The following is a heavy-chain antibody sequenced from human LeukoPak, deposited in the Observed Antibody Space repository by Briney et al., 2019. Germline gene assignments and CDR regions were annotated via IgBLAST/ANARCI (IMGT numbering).Heavy chain of an antibody. CDR2: INWNGGST. Sequence: GGSLRLSCAASGFTFDDYGMSWVRQAPGKGLEWVSGINWNGGSTGYADSVKGRFTISRDNAKNSLYLQMNSLRAEDTALYHCAREVTLLWFGELLRDSGGRDAFDIWGQGTMVTVSS. CDR3: AREVTLLWFGELLRDSGGRDAFDI. CDR1: GFTFDDYG. D-gene: IGHD3-10*01. V-gene: IGHV3-20*01. J-gene: IGHJ3*02.